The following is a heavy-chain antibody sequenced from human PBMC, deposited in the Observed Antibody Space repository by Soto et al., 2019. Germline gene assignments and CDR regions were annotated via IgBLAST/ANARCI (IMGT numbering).Heavy chain of an antibody. CDR2: IIPIFGTA. CDR3: ARGDVVVVAATPVYYYYYGMDV. J-gene: IGHJ6*02. V-gene: IGHV1-69*01. Sequence: QVQLVQSGAEVKKPGSSVKVSCKASGGTFSSYAISWVRQAPGQGLEWMGGIIPIFGTANYAQKFQGRVTITAEESTSTAYMELSSLRSEDTAVYYCARGDVVVVAATPVYYYYYGMDVWGQGTTVTVSS. CDR1: GGTFSSYA. D-gene: IGHD2-15*01.